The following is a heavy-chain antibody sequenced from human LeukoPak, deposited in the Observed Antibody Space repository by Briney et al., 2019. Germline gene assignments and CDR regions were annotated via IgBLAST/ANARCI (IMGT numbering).Heavy chain of an antibody. J-gene: IGHJ4*02. CDR3: ASSLGYCSSTSCPGVGY. CDR2: INAGNGNT. V-gene: IGHV1-3*01. CDR1: GFTFSSYA. Sequence: PGRSLRLSCAASGFTFSSYAMHWVRQAPGQRLEWMGWINAGNGNTKYSQKFQGRVTITRDTSASTAYMELSSLRSEDTAVYYCASSLGYCSSTSCPGVGYWGQGTLVTVSS. D-gene: IGHD2-2*01.